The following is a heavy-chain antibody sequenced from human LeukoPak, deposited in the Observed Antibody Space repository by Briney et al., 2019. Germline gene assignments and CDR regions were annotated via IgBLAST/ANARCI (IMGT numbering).Heavy chain of an antibody. CDR2: IYNTGNT. J-gene: IGHJ3*02. CDR1: GGSISGYY. V-gene: IGHV4-59*08. Sequence: SETLSLTCTVSGGSISGYYWSWLRQPPGKGLEWLGFIYNTGNTNYNPSLKSRVTISLDTSKNQFSLSLSSVTAADTAVYYCARPGGRDHGGNSVAFDIWGQGTMVTVSS. D-gene: IGHD4-23*01. CDR3: ARPGGRDHGGNSVAFDI.